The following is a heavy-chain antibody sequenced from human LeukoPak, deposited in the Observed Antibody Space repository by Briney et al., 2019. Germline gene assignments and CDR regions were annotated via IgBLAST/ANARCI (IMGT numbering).Heavy chain of an antibody. CDR1: GYTFTSHS. CDR2: ISAYNGNT. D-gene: IGHD6-13*01. V-gene: IGHV1-18*04. J-gene: IGHJ6*04. Sequence: ASVKVSCRASGYTFTSHSISWVRQAPGQGLEWMGWISAYNGNTNYAQKLQGRVTMTTDTSTSTAYMELRSLRSDDTAVYYCARDWVAAAGTHYYYGMDVWGKGTTVTVSS. CDR3: ARDWVAAAGTHYYYGMDV.